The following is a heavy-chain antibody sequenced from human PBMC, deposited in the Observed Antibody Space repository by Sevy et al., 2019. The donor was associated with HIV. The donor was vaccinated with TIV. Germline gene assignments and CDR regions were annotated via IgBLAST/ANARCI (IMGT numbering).Heavy chain of an antibody. CDR3: ARDNLPPVMVTMVRGALSFYFDY. Sequence: GGSLRLSCAASGFTFNSYAMSWVRQAPGKGLEWVAVIWYDGSNKYYADSVKGRFTISRDNSKNTLYLQMNSLRAEDTAVYYCARDNLPPVMVTMVRGALSFYFDYWGQGTLVTVSS. CDR2: IWYDGSNK. D-gene: IGHD3-10*01. V-gene: IGHV3-33*08. J-gene: IGHJ4*02. CDR1: GFTFNSYA.